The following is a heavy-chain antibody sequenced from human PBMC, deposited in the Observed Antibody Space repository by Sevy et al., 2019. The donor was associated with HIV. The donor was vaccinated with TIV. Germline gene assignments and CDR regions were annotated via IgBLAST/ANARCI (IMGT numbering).Heavy chain of an antibody. CDR3: ATAPGYYDSAPFDY. CDR2: IKSKIDGETT. V-gene: IGHV3-15*01. CDR1: GLTFNNAW. D-gene: IGHD3-9*01. Sequence: GGSLRLSCAVSGLTFNNAWMNWVRQAPGTGLQWVGLIKSKIDGETTDYAAPVKGRFTISRDDSKNTLFLQMNSLKIEDTAVYYCATAPGYYDSAPFDYSGPGTLVTVSS. J-gene: IGHJ4*02.